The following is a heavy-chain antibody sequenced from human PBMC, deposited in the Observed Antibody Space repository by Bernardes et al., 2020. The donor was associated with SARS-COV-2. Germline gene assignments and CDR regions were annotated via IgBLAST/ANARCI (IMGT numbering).Heavy chain of an antibody. CDR2: ISSTYGYT. CDR1: GFTFTDYY. J-gene: IGHJ6*02. Sequence: GGSLRLSCAASGFTFTDYYMSWVRQAPGKGLEWISYISSTYGYTAYADTVKGRFTVSRDNAKNSVYLEMNSLRAEDTAVYYCARELVVGHGYYGLDAWGQGTAVSVSS. D-gene: IGHD2-15*01. CDR3: ARELVVGHGYYGLDA. V-gene: IGHV3-11*06.